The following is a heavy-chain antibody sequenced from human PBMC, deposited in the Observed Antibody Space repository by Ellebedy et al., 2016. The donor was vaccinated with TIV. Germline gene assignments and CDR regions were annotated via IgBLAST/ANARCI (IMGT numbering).Heavy chain of an antibody. Sequence: PGGSLRLSCAVSRLTFSRYEMSWVRQAPGKGLEWISYISSSSSNIYYADSVKGRFTISRDNAKNSLFLQMNGLRAEDTAVYYCARDGRQLDDYYYCSMDVWGQGTTVTVSS. CDR3: ARDGRQLDDYYYCSMDV. J-gene: IGHJ6*02. D-gene: IGHD6-6*01. CDR2: ISSSSSNI. CDR1: RLTFSRYE. V-gene: IGHV3-48*04.